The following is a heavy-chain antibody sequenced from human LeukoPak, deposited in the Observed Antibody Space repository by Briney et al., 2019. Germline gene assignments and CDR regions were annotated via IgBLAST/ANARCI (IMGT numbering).Heavy chain of an antibody. CDR3: ARVRSGSYDWFDP. J-gene: IGHJ5*02. CDR2: IKQDGSEK. V-gene: IGHV3-7*01. CDR1: GFTFSTFW. D-gene: IGHD1-26*01. Sequence: GGSLRLSCAASGFTFSTFWMIWVRQAPGKGLEWVATIKQDGSEKYYVDSVKGRFTISRDNAKNTLYLQMNSLRAEDTAVYYCARVRSGSYDWFDPWGQGTLVTVSS.